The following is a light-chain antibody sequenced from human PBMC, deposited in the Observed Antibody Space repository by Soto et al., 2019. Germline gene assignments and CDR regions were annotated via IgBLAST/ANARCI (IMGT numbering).Light chain of an antibody. CDR1: QSVTIN. Sequence: ETVLTQSPATLSVSPGERATFSCKATQSVTINLAWYQQKPGQVPRLLIYGASTRATGIPARFSGSGSGTEFTLSISSLQSEDFAIYHCQQYHSWPHTFGQGTKLEIK. CDR2: GAS. J-gene: IGKJ2*01. V-gene: IGKV3-15*01. CDR3: QQYHSWPHT.